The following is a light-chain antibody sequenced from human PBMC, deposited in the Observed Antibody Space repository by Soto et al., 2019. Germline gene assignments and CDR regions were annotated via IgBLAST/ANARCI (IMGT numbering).Light chain of an antibody. V-gene: IGKV1-5*01. CDR2: AAS. CDR3: QQLNSYPVN. CDR1: QTISSW. Sequence: DIQMTQSPSTLSGAVGDRVTMTSRASQTISSWLAWYQQKPGKAPNLLIYAASTLQSGVPSRFSGSGSGTAFTLTISSLQPEDSATYYCQQLNSYPVNFGGGTKVDIK. J-gene: IGKJ4*01.